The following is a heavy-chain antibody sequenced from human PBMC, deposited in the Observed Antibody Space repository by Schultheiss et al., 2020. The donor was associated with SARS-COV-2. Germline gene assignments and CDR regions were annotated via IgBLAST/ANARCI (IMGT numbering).Heavy chain of an antibody. J-gene: IGHJ3*02. Sequence: SVKVSCKTSGGAFSNYAISWVRQAPGQGLEWMGRIIPILDITNYAQKFQDRVTITADKSTSTAYMELSSLRSEDTAVYYCARGTNHAFDIWGQGTMVTVSS. CDR3: ARGTNHAFDI. CDR1: GGAFSNYA. CDR2: IIPILDIT. V-gene: IGHV1-69*04.